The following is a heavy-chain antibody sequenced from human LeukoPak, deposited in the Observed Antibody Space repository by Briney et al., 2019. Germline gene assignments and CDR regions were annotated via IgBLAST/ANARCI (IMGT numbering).Heavy chain of an antibody. CDR1: GGSISSYS. V-gene: IGHV4-59*01. D-gene: IGHD5-12*01. Sequence: SETLSLTCTVSGGSISSYSWSWIRQPPGKGLEWIGYIYYSGSTNYNPSLKSRVTVSVDTSKNQFSLKLRSVTAADTAVYYCARQRGSTYYYMDVWGKGTTVTVSS. CDR3: ARQRGSTYYYMDV. J-gene: IGHJ6*03. CDR2: IYYSGST.